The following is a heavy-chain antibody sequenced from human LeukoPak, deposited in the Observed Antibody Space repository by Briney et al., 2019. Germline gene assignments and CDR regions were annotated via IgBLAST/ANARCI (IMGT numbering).Heavy chain of an antibody. Sequence: ASVKVSCKASGYTFTSYYMHWVRQAPGQGLEWMGIINPSGGSTSYAQKFQGRVTMTRDTSTSTVYMELSSLRSEDTAVYYCARAPYCTNGVCCRGGDYFDYWGQGTLVTVSS. CDR3: ARAPYCTNGVCCRGGDYFDY. CDR2: INPSGGST. J-gene: IGHJ4*02. D-gene: IGHD2-8*01. CDR1: GYTFTSYY. V-gene: IGHV1-46*01.